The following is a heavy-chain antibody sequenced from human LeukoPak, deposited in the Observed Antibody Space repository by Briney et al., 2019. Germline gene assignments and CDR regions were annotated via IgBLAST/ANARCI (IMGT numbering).Heavy chain of an antibody. Sequence: PGGSLRLSCADSGFTFSSYSMSWVRQAPGKGLEWVSAISGSGGSTYYADSVKGRFTISRDNSKNTLYLQMNSLRAEDTAVYFCTKDPGSSPYNWFDPWGQGTLVTVSS. CDR2: ISGSGGST. CDR3: TKDPGSSPYNWFDP. V-gene: IGHV3-23*01. J-gene: IGHJ5*02. D-gene: IGHD3-10*01. CDR1: GFTFSSYS.